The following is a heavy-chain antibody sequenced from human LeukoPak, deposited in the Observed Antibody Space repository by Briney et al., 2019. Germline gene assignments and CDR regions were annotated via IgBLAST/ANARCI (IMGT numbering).Heavy chain of an antibody. D-gene: IGHD4/OR15-4a*01. Sequence: ASVKDSCKVSGYTLTELSMHWVRQAPGKGLEWMGGFDPEDGETIYAQKFQGRVTMTEDTSTDTAYMELSSLRSEDTAVYYCATLGAAEGWYFDLWGRGTLVTVSS. CDR2: FDPEDGET. CDR1: GYTLTELS. V-gene: IGHV1-24*01. J-gene: IGHJ2*01. CDR3: ATLGAAEGWYFDL.